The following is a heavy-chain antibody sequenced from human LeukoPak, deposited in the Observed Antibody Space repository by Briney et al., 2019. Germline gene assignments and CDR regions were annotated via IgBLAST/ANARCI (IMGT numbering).Heavy chain of an antibody. V-gene: IGHV3-11*01. CDR2: ISSSGSTI. CDR3: ARDVRYVWGSYRYTDYFDY. CDR1: GFNFSDYY. J-gene: IGHJ4*02. D-gene: IGHD3-16*02. Sequence: PGGSLRLSCAAYGFNFSDYYMSWIPQAPGKGLERVSYISSSGSTIYYADSVKGRFNRSRDNAKNSLYLQMNSLRAEDTAVYYCARDVRYVWGSYRYTDYFDYWGQGTLVTVSS.